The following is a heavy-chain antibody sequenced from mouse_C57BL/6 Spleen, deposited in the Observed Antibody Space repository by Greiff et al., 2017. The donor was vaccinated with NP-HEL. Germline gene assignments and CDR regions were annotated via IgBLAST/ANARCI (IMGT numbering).Heavy chain of an antibody. CDR2: IDPETGGT. Sequence: VKLQESGAELVRPGASVTLSCKASGYTFTDYEMHWVKQTPVHGLEWIGAIDPETGGTAYNQKFKGKAILTADKSSSTAYMELRSLTSEDSAVYYCTQKGDPPTRGSSFPFDYWGQGTTLTVSS. V-gene: IGHV1-15*01. D-gene: IGHD1-1*01. CDR3: TQKGDPPTRGSSFPFDY. J-gene: IGHJ2*01. CDR1: GYTFTDYE.